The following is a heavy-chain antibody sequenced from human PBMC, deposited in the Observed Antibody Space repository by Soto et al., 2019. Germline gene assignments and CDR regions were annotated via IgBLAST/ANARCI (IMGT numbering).Heavy chain of an antibody. J-gene: IGHJ4*02. CDR3: TRGYGDYVRDY. CDR2: IRSKSNSYAT. CDR1: GFIFSGSA. V-gene: IGHV3-73*01. D-gene: IGHD4-17*01. Sequence: EVQLVESGGGLVQPGGSLKLSCAVSGFIFSGSAMHWVRQASGKGLEWVGRIRSKSNSYATAYAASVKGRFTISRDDSKNTAYLQMNSLKTEDTAVYYCTRGYGDYVRDYWGQGTLVTVSS.